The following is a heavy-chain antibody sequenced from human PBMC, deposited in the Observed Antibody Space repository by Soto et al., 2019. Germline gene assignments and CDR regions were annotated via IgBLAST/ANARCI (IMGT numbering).Heavy chain of an antibody. CDR2: ISAYNGNT. V-gene: IGHV1-18*01. Sequence: ASVKVSCKASGYTFNSYGITWVRQAPGQGLEWMGWISAYNGNTNYAQNLQGRVTMTTDTSTSTAYMELRSLRSDDTAVYYCARDQYDIVTGYYSGDAFAIWGQGTMVTVSS. J-gene: IGHJ3*02. CDR1: GYTFNSYG. CDR3: ARDQYDIVTGYYSGDAFAI. D-gene: IGHD3-9*01.